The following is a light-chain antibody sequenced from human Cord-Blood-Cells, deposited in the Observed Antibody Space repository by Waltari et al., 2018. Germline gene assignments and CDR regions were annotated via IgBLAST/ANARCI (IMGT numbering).Light chain of an antibody. CDR3: QQSYSTPLT. CDR2: AAS. CDR1: QSIISY. V-gene: IGKV1-39*01. J-gene: IGKJ4*01. Sequence: DIQMTQSTSSLSASVGDRVTITCRASQSIISYLNWYQQKPGKATKLLIYAASSLQSGVPSRFSDSGSGTDFTLTISSLQPKDFATYYCQQSYSTPLTFCGGTKVEIK.